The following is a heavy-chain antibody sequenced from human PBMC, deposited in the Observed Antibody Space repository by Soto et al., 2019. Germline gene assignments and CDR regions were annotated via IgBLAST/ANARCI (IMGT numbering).Heavy chain of an antibody. J-gene: IGHJ4*02. CDR3: ARGSSTSGWSADH. Sequence: EVQLVESGGGLVQPGGSLRLSCAASGFTFSSYWMHWVRQAPGKGLVWVSRINSDGKTTTYADSVKGRFTISRDNAENTLYLQMISLRADDTAVYYCARGSSTSGWSADHWGQGTLVTVSS. CDR1: GFTFSSYW. V-gene: IGHV3-74*01. CDR2: INSDGKTT. D-gene: IGHD6-19*01.